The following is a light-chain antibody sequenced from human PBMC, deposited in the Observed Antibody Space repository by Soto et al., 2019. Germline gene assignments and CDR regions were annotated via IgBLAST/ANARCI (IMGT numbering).Light chain of an antibody. CDR2: GAS. CDR3: QQYYSTPIT. Sequence: DIVLTQSPDSLAVSLGERATINCKSSQSVLYSSNNKNYLTWYQQKPGQPPKLLIYGASTRESGVPDRFSGSGSGTDFTLPISSLQAEDVAVYYCQQYYSTPITFGQGTRLEIK. V-gene: IGKV4-1*01. J-gene: IGKJ5*01. CDR1: QSVLYSSNNKNY.